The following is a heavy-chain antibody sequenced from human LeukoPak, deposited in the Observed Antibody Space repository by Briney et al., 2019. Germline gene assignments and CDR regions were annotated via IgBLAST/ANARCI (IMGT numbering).Heavy chain of an antibody. J-gene: IGHJ6*02. Sequence: SETLSLTCTVSGGSISSYYWSRIRQPPGKELEWIGYIYYSGSTNYNPSLKSRVTISVDTSKNQFSLKLSSVTAADTAVYYCARRYCSSTSCRMDVWGQGTTVTVSS. CDR3: ARRYCSSTSCRMDV. D-gene: IGHD2-2*01. CDR1: GGSISSYY. V-gene: IGHV4-59*08. CDR2: IYYSGST.